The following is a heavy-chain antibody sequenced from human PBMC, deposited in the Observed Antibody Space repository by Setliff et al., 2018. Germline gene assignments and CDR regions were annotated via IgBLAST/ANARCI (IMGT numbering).Heavy chain of an antibody. J-gene: IGHJ6*03. CDR3: ARQQGYDSGHPGPHYYHYYMDV. V-gene: IGHV4-61*02. D-gene: IGHD6-25*01. CDR2: IYAIRST. Sequence: PSETLPLTCIVAGGSISSATSYWNWIRQPDGNELEWIGRIYAIRSTNYNPSLKSRVTISLETSNNQFSLKLSSVTAADTAVYYCARQQGYDSGHPGPHYYHYYMDVWGKGTTVTVSS. CDR1: GGSISSATSY.